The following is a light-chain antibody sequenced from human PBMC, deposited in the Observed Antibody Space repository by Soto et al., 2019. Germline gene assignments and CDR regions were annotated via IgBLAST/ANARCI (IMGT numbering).Light chain of an antibody. CDR3: QQSFSVPIT. CDR2: SAS. Sequence: DIQMTQSPSSLSASVGDRVTITCRASQSIAGYLSWYQQMPGKAPKFLIYSASSLHRGVPSRFSGSGSGTYCSLAINGLQPEDFATYFCQQSFSVPITFGQGTRLEI. CDR1: QSIAGY. V-gene: IGKV1-39*01. J-gene: IGKJ5*01.